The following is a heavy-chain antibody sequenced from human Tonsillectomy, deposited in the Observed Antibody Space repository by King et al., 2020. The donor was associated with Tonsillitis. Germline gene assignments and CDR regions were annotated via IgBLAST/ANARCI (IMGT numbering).Heavy chain of an antibody. CDR2: INPNSGGT. CDR1: GYTFTGYY. CDR3: ARAAVPYCSGGSCYPFDS. V-gene: IGHV1-2*02. D-gene: IGHD2-15*01. J-gene: IGHJ4*02. Sequence: VQLVESGAEVKKPGASVKVSCKASGYTFTGYYMHWVRQAPGQGLEWMGWINPNSGGTNYAQKFQGRVTMTRDTSISTAYMELSRLRSDDTAVYYCARAAVPYCSGGSCYPFDSWGQGTLVTVSS.